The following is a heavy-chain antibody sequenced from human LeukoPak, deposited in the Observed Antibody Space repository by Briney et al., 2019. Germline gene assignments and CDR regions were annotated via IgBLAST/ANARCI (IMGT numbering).Heavy chain of an antibody. CDR3: AKGLAGKLLLQGPFDP. CDR1: GGSISSSSYY. V-gene: IGHV4-39*01. CDR2: IYYSGST. J-gene: IGHJ5*02. D-gene: IGHD2-15*01. Sequence: PSETLSLTCTVSGGSISSSSYYWGWIRQPPGKGLEWIGSIYYSGSTYYNPSLKSRVTISVDTSKNQFSLKLSSVTAADTAVYYCAKGLAGKLLLQGPFDPWGQGTLVTVSS.